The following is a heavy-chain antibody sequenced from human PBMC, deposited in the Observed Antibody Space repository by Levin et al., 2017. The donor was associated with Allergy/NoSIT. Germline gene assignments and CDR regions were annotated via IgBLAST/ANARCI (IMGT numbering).Heavy chain of an antibody. J-gene: IGHJ4*02. CDR2: IYPGDSDT. CDR3: ARQGGVWEQLAPIDY. Sequence: GESLKISCKGSGYSFTSYWIGWVRQMPGKGLEWMGIIYPGDSDTRYSPSFQGQVTISADKSISTAYLQWSSLKASDTAMYYCARQGGVWEQLAPIDYWGQGTLVTVSS. V-gene: IGHV5-51*01. CDR1: GYSFTSYW. D-gene: IGHD6-6*01.